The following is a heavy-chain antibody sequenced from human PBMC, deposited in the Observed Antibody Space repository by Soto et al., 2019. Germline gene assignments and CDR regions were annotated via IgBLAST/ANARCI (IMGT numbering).Heavy chain of an antibody. Sequence: SETLSLTCTVSGGSISSGDYYWSWIRQPPGKGLEWIGYIYYSGSTYYNPSLKSRVTISVDTSKNQFSLKLSSVTAADTAVYYCARGGPGIAAAGDYYYGMDVWGQGTTVTVSS. D-gene: IGHD6-13*01. CDR3: ARGGPGIAAAGDYYYGMDV. J-gene: IGHJ6*02. V-gene: IGHV4-30-4*01. CDR2: IYYSGST. CDR1: GGSISSGDYY.